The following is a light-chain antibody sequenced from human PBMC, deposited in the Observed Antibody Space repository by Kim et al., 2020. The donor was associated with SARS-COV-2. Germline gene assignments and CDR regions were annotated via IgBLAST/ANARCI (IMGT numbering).Light chain of an antibody. J-gene: IGKJ2*01. Sequence: GQPASISCRSSQSLVHTDGNTYLYWFHQRPGQSPMRLIYKVSIRDSGVPDRFSGSGSGTDFTLTISRVEADDVGVYYCMHYLPPSTFGQGTKLEI. CDR3: MHYLPPST. CDR2: KVS. V-gene: IGKV2-30*02. CDR1: QSLVHTDGNTY.